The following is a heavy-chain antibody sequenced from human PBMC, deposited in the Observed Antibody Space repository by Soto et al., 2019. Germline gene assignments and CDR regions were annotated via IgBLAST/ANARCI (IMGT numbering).Heavy chain of an antibody. D-gene: IGHD3-3*01. CDR3: ARDQRGAYDF. CDR2: INPSGGST. J-gene: IGHJ4*02. Sequence: VPVKVSCKRSVYGLTTYYIDWMRQAPGQGLEWMGIINPSGGSTTYAQKFQGRVTMTRDTSTRTFYMELSSLRSEDTPIYYCARDQRGAYDFWGQGSLVTVSS. CDR1: VYGLTTYY. V-gene: IGHV1-46*01.